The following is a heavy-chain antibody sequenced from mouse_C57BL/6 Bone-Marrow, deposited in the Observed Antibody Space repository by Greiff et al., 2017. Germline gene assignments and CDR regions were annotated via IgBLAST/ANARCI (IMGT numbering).Heavy chain of an antibody. V-gene: IGHV1-81*01. J-gene: IGHJ3*01. CDR1: GYTFTSYG. Sequence: VKLQESGAELARPGASVKLSCKASGYTFTSYGISWVKQRTGQGLEWIGEIYPRSGNTYYNEKFKGKATLTADKSSSTAYMELRSLTSEDSAVYFCARSDYYDYDEEAYWGQGTLVTVSA. D-gene: IGHD2-4*01. CDR2: IYPRSGNT. CDR3: ARSDYYDYDEEAY.